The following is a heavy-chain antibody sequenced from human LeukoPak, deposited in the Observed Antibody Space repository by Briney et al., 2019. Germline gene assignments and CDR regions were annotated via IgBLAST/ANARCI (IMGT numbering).Heavy chain of an antibody. CDR3: ARGVTLFGGHYMDV. V-gene: IGHV4-4*07. Sequence: SETLSLTCSDPSDKISSYYWNWIRQPAGKGLEWVGRIFTTGTTNYSPSLKSRVTISIDRSKNQFYLNLSSVTAADTAVYYCARGVTLFGGHYMDVWGKGTTVTVSS. CDR1: SDKISSYY. CDR2: IFTTGTT. D-gene: IGHD3-3*01. J-gene: IGHJ6*03.